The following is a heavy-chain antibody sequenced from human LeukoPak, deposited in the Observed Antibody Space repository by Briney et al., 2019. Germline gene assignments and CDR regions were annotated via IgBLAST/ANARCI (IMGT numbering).Heavy chain of an antibody. D-gene: IGHD5/OR15-5a*01. CDR2: ISTGRSIM. CDR1: GFTFTTYG. Sequence: GGSLRLSCAASGFTFTTYGMRWVRQAPGKGLEWVSHISTGRSIMNYADSVKGRFTISRDNGKNSVYLQMNSLKDEDTAVYYCAGGVYGYNAFDYWGQGTLVRVSS. CDR3: AGGVYGYNAFDY. V-gene: IGHV3-48*02. J-gene: IGHJ4*02.